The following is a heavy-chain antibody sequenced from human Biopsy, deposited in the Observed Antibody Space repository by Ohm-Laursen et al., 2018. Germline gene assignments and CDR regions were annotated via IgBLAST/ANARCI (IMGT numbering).Heavy chain of an antibody. Sequence: GASVKVSCKASGYTFTSSDISWVRQAPGQGLEWMGWISPYNDKTSYPPKLQDRVTMTADTSTNTAHMELRSLRSDDTAVYYCARVFCTSTTCYGLLDNWGQGTVVTVSS. J-gene: IGHJ4*02. CDR3: ARVFCTSTTCYGLLDN. V-gene: IGHV1-18*01. CDR2: ISPYNDKT. CDR1: GYTFTSSD. D-gene: IGHD2/OR15-2a*01.